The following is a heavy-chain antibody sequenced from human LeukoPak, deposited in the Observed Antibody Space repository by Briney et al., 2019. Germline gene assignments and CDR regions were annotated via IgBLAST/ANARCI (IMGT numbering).Heavy chain of an antibody. Sequence: QLQLQESGPGLVKPSETLSLTCTVSGGSISSSSYFWGWIRQPPGKGLEWIGSIYYSGSTYYNPSLKSRVTISVDTSKNQFSLKLSSVTAADTAVYYCARARSGSPLEYFDYWGQGTLVTVSS. J-gene: IGHJ4*02. CDR3: ARARSGSPLEYFDY. CDR2: IYYSGST. V-gene: IGHV4-39*07. D-gene: IGHD3-22*01. CDR1: GGSISSSSYF.